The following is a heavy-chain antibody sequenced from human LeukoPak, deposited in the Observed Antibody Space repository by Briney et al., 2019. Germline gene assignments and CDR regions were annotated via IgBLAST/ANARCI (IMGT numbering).Heavy chain of an antibody. CDR1: GFIFSDFY. D-gene: IGHD4-17*01. V-gene: IGHV3-11*04. J-gene: IGHJ2*01. CDR3: AREVTMLTSDYSFDL. CDR2: ISSSGFTI. Sequence: GGSLRLSCTTSGFIFSDFYMSWIRQAPGKGLEWVSCISSSGFTIYYADPLKGRFSISRDNAKKSLYLQMDSPRVEDTAVYYCAREVTMLTSDYSFDLWGRGTLVTVSS.